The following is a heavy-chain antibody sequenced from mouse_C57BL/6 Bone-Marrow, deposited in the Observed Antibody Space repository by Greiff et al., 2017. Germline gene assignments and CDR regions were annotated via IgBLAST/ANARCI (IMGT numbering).Heavy chain of an antibody. CDR1: GFSFNTYA. V-gene: IGHV10-1*01. D-gene: IGHD1-1*01. J-gene: IGHJ4*01. CDR3: VRRSYGSSYGAMDY. CDR2: IRSKSNNYAT. Sequence: EVKLMESGGGLVQPKGSLKLSCAASGFSFNTYAMNWVRQAPGKGLEWVARIRSKSNNYATYYADSVKDRFTLSRDDSESMLYLQMNNLKTEDTAMYYCVRRSYGSSYGAMDYWGQGTSVTVSS.